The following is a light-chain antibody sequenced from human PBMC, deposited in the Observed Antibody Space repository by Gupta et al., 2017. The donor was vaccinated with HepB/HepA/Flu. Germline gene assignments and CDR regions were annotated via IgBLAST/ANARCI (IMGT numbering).Light chain of an antibody. Sequence: GVSSRFSGSKSGNTASMTISGLRAEDEADYYCSSYTPTNSPSTLFLFGSGTTVTVL. CDR3: SSYTPTNSPSTLFL. J-gene: IGLJ1*01. V-gene: IGLV2-14*01.